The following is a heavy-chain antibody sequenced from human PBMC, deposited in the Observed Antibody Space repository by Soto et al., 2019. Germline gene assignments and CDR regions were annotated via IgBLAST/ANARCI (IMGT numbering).Heavy chain of an antibody. CDR3: AKEVVMGYYDSSGYYEPAYAFDY. D-gene: IGHD3-22*01. J-gene: IGHJ4*02. V-gene: IGHV3-30*18. CDR2: ISYDGSNR. CDR1: GFTFSSYG. Sequence: GGSLRLSCAASGFTFSSYGMHWVRQAPGKGLEWVAVISYDGSNRYYADSVKGRFTISRDNSKNTLYLQMNSLRAEDTAVYYCAKEVVMGYYDSSGYYEPAYAFDYWGQGTLVPVSS.